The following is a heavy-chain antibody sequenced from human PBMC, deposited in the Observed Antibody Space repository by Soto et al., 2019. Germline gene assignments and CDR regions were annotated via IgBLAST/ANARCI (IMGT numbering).Heavy chain of an antibody. CDR1: GDSVSSKSAA. CDR3: ARALAGSYDY. CDR2: TYYRSKWST. V-gene: IGHV6-1*01. D-gene: IGHD3-10*01. Sequence: PSQTLSLTCAISGDSVSSKSAAWNLIRQAPSRGLEWLGRTYYRSKWSTDYAVSLRGRITVNPDSSKNQFSLRLTSVTPEDTAVYYCARALAGSYDYWGQGTLVTVSS. J-gene: IGHJ4*02.